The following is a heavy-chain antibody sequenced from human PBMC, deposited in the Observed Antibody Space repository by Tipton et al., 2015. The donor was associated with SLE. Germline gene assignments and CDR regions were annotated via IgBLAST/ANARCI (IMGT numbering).Heavy chain of an antibody. Sequence: TLSLTCTVSGGSISGYYWSWVRQPAGKGLEWIGRICCGGSTKYNPSLDSRVSLSVDASKDQFSLKLSSVTAADTAVYYCARGFLEMFDPWGPGTLVTVSS. V-gene: IGHV4-4*07. CDR2: ICCGGST. CDR1: GGSISGYY. J-gene: IGHJ5*02. CDR3: ARGFLEMFDP. D-gene: IGHD3-3*01.